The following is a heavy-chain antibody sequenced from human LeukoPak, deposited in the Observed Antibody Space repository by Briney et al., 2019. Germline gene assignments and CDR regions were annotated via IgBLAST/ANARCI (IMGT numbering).Heavy chain of an antibody. Sequence: GGSLRPSCAASGFTFDDYAMHWVRHAPGKGLEWVSGISWNSGSIGYADSVKGRFTISRDNAKNSLYLQMNSLRAEDTALYYCAKVGYSSSWYYFDYWGQGTLVTVSS. CDR2: ISWNSGSI. CDR3: AKVGYSSSWYYFDY. V-gene: IGHV3-9*01. CDR1: GFTFDDYA. D-gene: IGHD6-13*01. J-gene: IGHJ4*02.